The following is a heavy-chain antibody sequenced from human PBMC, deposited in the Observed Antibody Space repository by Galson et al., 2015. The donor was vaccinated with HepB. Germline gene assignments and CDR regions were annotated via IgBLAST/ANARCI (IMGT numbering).Heavy chain of an antibody. D-gene: IGHD6-13*01. V-gene: IGHV3-23*01. Sequence: SLRLSCAASGFTFSNYAMSWVRQASGKGLEWVSAISCSGGSTYYADSVKGRFTISRDNSKNALYLQMNSLRAEDTAVYYCAKVGSSNSWYGYFYGMDVWGQGTTVTVSS. J-gene: IGHJ6*02. CDR3: AKVGSSNSWYGYFYGMDV. CDR2: ISCSGGST. CDR1: GFTFSNYA.